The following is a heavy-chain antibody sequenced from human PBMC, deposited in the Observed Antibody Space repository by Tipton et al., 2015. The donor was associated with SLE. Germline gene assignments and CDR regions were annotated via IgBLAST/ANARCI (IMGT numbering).Heavy chain of an antibody. CDR1: GYFISSGYY. CDR2: ISYSGST. V-gene: IGHV4-38-2*01. Sequence: TLSLTCAVSGYFISSGYYWGWIRQPPGKGLEWIGSISYSGSTNYNPSLKSRVTLSVDTSKDQFSLKLTSVTAADTAVYYCARSGGTSNFDPPGYWGQGTLVTVSS. J-gene: IGHJ4*02. CDR3: ARSGGTSNFDPPGY. D-gene: IGHD4-11*01.